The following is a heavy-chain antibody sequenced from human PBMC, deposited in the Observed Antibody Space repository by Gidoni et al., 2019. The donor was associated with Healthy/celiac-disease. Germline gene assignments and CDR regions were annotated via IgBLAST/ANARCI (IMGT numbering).Heavy chain of an antibody. J-gene: IGHJ4*02. CDR3: ARDLSQVAGGDY. CDR2: IKQEGSEK. V-gene: IGHV3-7*03. CDR1: GFTFSSSW. Sequence: EVQLVESGGGLVQPGGSLRLSCAASGFTFSSSWMSWVRQAPGKGLEWVANIKQEGSEKYYVDSVKGRFTISRDNAKNSLYLQMNSLRAEDTAVYYCARDLSQVAGGDYWGQGTLVTVSS. D-gene: IGHD6-19*01.